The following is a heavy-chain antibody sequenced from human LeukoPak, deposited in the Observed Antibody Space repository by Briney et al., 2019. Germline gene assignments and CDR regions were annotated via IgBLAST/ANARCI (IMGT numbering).Heavy chain of an antibody. V-gene: IGHV3-21*04. CDR2: ISSSSSYI. CDR1: GFTFSSYS. J-gene: IGHJ4*02. CDR3: AKAPDYYDSSGYPYYFDY. Sequence: GSLRLSCAASGFTFSSYSMNWVRQAPGKGLEWVSSISSSSSYIYYADSVKGRFTISRDNAKNSLYLQMNSLRAEDTAVYYCAKAPDYYDSSGYPYYFDYWGQGTLVTVSS. D-gene: IGHD3-22*01.